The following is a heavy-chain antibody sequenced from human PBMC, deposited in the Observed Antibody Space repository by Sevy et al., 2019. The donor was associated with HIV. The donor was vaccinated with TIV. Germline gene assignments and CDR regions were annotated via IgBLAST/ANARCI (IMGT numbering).Heavy chain of an antibody. CDR3: ASTVGATTSSAFDI. CDR1: GYTFTGYY. D-gene: IGHD1-26*01. Sequence: ASVKVSCKASGYTFTGYYMHWVRQAPGQGLEWMGWINPNSGGTNYAQKFQGRVTMTRDTSISTAYMELSRLRSDDTAVYYCASTVGATTSSAFDIWGQGTMVTVSS. V-gene: IGHV1-2*02. J-gene: IGHJ3*02. CDR2: INPNSGGT.